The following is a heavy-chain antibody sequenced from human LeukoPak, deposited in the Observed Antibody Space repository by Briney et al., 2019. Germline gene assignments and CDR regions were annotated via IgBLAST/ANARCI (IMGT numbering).Heavy chain of an antibody. J-gene: IGHJ4*02. Sequence: SETLSLTCAVYGGSFSGYYWSWIRQPPGKGLEWIGEINHSGSTNYNPSLKSRVTISVDTSKNQFSLKLSSVTAADTAVYYCARVGIAAAGWGQGTLVTVSS. CDR1: GGSFSGYY. CDR2: INHSGST. D-gene: IGHD6-13*01. CDR3: ARVGIAAAG. V-gene: IGHV4-34*01.